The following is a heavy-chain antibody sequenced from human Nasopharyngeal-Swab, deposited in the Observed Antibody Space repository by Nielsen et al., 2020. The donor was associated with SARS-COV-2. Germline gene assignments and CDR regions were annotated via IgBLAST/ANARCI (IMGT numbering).Heavy chain of an antibody. CDR3: AKGDTGRSYYTLTGYYRYYSGMDV. J-gene: IGHJ6*02. CDR2: ISSGGTSI. V-gene: IGHV3-11*04. D-gene: IGHD3-9*01. Sequence: GGSLRLSCAASGFTFSDYYMSWIRQAPGKGLEWVSYISSGGTSIDYEDSVKGRFTISRHNGKKSLYLQMNSLRVEDTAVYYCAKGDTGRSYYTLTGYYRYYSGMDVLGQGTTVTVSS. CDR1: GFTFSDYY.